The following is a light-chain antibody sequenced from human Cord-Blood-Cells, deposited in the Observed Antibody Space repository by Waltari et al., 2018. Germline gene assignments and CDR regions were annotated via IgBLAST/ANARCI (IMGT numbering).Light chain of an antibody. J-gene: IGLJ3*02. CDR2: RNN. CDR3: AAWDDSLSGWV. V-gene: IGLV1-47*01. CDR1: SSNIGSNY. Sequence: QSVLPQPPSASGTPGQRVTISCSGSSSNIGSNYVTWYQQLPGTAPKLLIYRNNQRPSGVPDRFSGSKSGTSASLAISGLRSEDEADYYCAAWDDSLSGWVFGGGTKLTVL.